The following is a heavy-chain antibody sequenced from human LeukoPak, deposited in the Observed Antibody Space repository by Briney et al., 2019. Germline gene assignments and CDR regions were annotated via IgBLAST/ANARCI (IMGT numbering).Heavy chain of an antibody. CDR1: GFTFSSYA. CDR3: ARGGSIAARPIDY. V-gene: IGHV3-64*01. CDR2: ISSNGGST. D-gene: IGHD6-6*01. J-gene: IGHJ4*02. Sequence: GGSLRLSCAASGFTFSSYAMHWVRQAPGKGLEYVSAISSNGGSTYYANSVKGRFTISRDNSKNTLFLQMGSLRAEDMAVYYCARGGSIAARPIDYWGQGTLVSVSS.